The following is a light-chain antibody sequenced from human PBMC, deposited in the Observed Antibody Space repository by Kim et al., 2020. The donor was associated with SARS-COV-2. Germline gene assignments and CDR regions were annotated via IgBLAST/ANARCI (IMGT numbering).Light chain of an antibody. CDR2: QDD. J-gene: IGLJ1*01. Sequence: LSPGQTASMTYSGDKLGDKRACWYQQKPGPSPVLIIYQDDKRPSGIPERFSASNSGSTATLTISGTQTMDDADYYCQAWDNGTAVFGTGTKVTVL. V-gene: IGLV3-1*01. CDR1: KLGDKR. CDR3: QAWDNGTAV.